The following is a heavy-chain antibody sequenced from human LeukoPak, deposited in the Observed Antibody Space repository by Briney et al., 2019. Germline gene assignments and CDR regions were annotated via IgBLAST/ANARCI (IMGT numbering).Heavy chain of an antibody. CDR3: ARGPPPGSYFDY. J-gene: IGHJ4*02. Sequence: PSETLSLTCTVSGGSISGSSYYWGWIRQPPGKGLEWIGSIYYSGSTYYNPSLKSRVTISVDTSKNQFSLKLSSVTAADTAVYYCARGPPPGSYFDYWGQGTLVTVSS. D-gene: IGHD1-26*01. CDR1: GGSISGSSYY. CDR2: IYYSGST. V-gene: IGHV4-39*01.